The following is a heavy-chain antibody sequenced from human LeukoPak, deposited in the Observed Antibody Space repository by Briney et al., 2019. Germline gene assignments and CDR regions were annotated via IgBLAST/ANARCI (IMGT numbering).Heavy chain of an antibody. CDR3: ASSRDGYYYYYMDV. D-gene: IGHD5-24*01. V-gene: IGHV4-59*01. J-gene: IGHJ6*03. Sequence: SETLSLTCTVSGGSISSYYWSWIRQPPGKGLEWIGHIYYSGSTNYNPSLKSRVTISVDTSKNQFSLKLSSVTAADTAVYYCASSRDGYYYYYMDVWGKGTTVTVSS. CDR2: IYYSGST. CDR1: GGSISSYY.